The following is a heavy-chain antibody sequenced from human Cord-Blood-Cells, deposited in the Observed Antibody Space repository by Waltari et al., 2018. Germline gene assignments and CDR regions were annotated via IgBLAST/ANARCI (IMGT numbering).Heavy chain of an antibody. CDR2: INPNSGGT. CDR3: ARTKYCSGGSCYSAFDI. D-gene: IGHD2-15*01. V-gene: IGHV1-2*02. Sequence: QVQLVQSGAEVKKPGASVKVSCKASGYTFTGYYIHWVRQAPGQGLEWMGWINPNSGGTNYAQKFQGRVTMTRDTSISTAYMELSRLRSDDTAVYYCARTKYCSGGSCYSAFDIWGQGTMVTVSS. CDR1: GYTFTGYY. J-gene: IGHJ3*02.